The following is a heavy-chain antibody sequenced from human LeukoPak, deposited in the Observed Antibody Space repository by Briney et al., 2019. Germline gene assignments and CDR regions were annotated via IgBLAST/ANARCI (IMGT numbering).Heavy chain of an antibody. V-gene: IGHV4-34*01. CDR1: GVSFSGYY. Sequence: PSETLSLTCAVYGVSFSGYYWSWIRQPPGKGLEWIGEINHSGSTNYNPSLKSRVTISVDTSKNQFSLKLSSVTAADTAVYYCARAGDQRNSSGYYISFDYWGQGTLVTVSS. CDR3: ARAGDQRNSSGYYISFDY. CDR2: INHSGST. D-gene: IGHD3-22*01. J-gene: IGHJ4*02.